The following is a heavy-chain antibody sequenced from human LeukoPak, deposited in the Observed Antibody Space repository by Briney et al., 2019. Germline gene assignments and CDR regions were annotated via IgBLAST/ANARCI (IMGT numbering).Heavy chain of an antibody. Sequence: GASVKVSCKASGYTFTSYGISWVRQAPGQGLEWMGWISAYNGNTNYAQKLQGRVTMTTDTSTSTAYMELRSLRSDDTAVYYCARDDRGYSYDITGDYWGQGTLVTVSS. CDR3: ARDDRGYSYDITGDY. V-gene: IGHV1-18*01. J-gene: IGHJ4*02. CDR2: ISAYNGNT. D-gene: IGHD5-18*01. CDR1: GYTFTSYG.